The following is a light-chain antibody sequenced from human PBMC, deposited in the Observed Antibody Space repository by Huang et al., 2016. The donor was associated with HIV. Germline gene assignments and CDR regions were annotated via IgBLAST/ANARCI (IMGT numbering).Light chain of an antibody. CDR2: DAS. CDR1: QSVNNT. CDR3: QQYNNWPPWT. Sequence: EVVMTQSPVTLSVSPGERATLSRRAIQSVNNTLAWLQQKPGQAPRLLIHDASIRATGIPDRFSGSGSGTEFTLTISSLQSEDFAVYYCQQYNNWPPWTFGQGTKVEIK. J-gene: IGKJ1*01. V-gene: IGKV3-15*01.